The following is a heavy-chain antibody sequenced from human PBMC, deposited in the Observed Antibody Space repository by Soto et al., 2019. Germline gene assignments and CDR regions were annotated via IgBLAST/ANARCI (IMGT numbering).Heavy chain of an antibody. V-gene: IGHV1-18*01. CDR1: GYTFTSYG. CDR3: ARVILSSSYEMNWFGP. Sequence: ASVKVSCKASGYTFTSYGISWVRQAPGQGLEWMGWISAYNGNTNYAQKLQGRVTMTTDTSTSTAYMELRSLTSEDTAVYYCARVILSSSYEMNWFGPWGQGTQVTVSS. J-gene: IGHJ5*02. D-gene: IGHD6-6*01. CDR2: ISAYNGNT.